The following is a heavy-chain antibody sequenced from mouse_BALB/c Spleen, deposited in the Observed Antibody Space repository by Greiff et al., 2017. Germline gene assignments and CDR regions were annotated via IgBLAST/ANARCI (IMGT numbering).Heavy chain of an antibody. V-gene: IGHV10-1*02. CDR1: GFTFNTYA. Sequence: EVQGVESGGGLVQPKGSLKLSCAASGFTFNTYAMNWVRQAPGKGLEWVARIRSKSNNYATYYADSVKDRFTISRDDSQSMLYLQMNNLKTEDTAMYYCVRLYYYGSRYYYAMDYWGQRTSVTVSS. D-gene: IGHD1-1*01. J-gene: IGHJ4*01. CDR2: IRSKSNNYAT. CDR3: VRLYYYGSRYYYAMDY.